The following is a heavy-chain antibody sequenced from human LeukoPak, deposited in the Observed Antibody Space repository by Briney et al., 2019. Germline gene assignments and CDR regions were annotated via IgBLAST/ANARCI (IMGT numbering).Heavy chain of an antibody. J-gene: IGHJ4*02. CDR3: ARDHWPLDVVTATPDY. CDR2: IWYEGSNK. CDR1: GFTFSSYG. V-gene: IGHV3-33*01. Sequence: GGSLRLSCAASGFTFSSYGMHWVRQAPGKGLGWVAVIWYEGSNKYYADSVKGRFTISRDNSKNPLYLQMNSLRAEDTAVYYCARDHWPLDVVTATPDYWGQGTLVTVSS. D-gene: IGHD2-21*02.